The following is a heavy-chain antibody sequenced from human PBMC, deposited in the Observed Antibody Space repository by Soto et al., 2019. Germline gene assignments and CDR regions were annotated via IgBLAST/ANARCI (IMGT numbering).Heavy chain of an antibody. CDR3: ARRYGCTLDY. CDR1: GGSISSYY. J-gene: IGHJ4*02. D-gene: IGHD3-10*01. V-gene: IGHV4-59*08. CDR2: IYYSGST. Sequence: QVQLQESGPGLVKPSETLSLTCTVSGGSISSYYWSWIRQPPGKGLEWIGYIYYSGSTNYNPSLKSPVTMSVDTPKNQFSRKLSSVAAADAAVHYCARRYGCTLDYWGQGTLVTVSS.